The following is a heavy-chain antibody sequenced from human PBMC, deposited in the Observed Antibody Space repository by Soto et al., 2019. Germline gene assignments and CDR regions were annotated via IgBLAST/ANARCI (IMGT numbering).Heavy chain of an antibody. Sequence: SETLSLTCTVSGCSITSSSYYWGWIRQPPGKGLEWIGNIYYSGSTYYNPSLKSRVTISVDTSKNQFSLKLSSVTAADTAVYYCMLGSGWQDFDYWGQGTLVTVS. J-gene: IGHJ4*02. CDR1: GCSITSSSYY. CDR2: IYYSGST. CDR3: MLGSGWQDFDY. V-gene: IGHV4-39*01. D-gene: IGHD3-22*01.